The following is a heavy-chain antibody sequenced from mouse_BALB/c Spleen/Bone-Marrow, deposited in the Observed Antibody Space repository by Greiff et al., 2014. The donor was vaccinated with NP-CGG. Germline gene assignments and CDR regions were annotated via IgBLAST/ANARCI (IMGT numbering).Heavy chain of an antibody. CDR1: GFTFSDYY. CDR2: ISDGDSYT. V-gene: IGHV5-4*02. Sequence: EVKLMESGGGLVKPGGSLKLSCAASGFTFSDYYMYWVRQTPEKRLEWVATISDGDSYTYYPDSVKGRFTISRDNAKNTLYLQMSSLKSEDTAMYYCARVSYDYFDYWGQGTTLTVSS. J-gene: IGHJ2*01. CDR3: ARVSYDYFDY. D-gene: IGHD2-4*01.